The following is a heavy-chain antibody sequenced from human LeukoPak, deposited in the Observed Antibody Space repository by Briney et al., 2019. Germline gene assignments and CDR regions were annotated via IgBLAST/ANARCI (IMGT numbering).Heavy chain of an antibody. J-gene: IGHJ4*02. CDR3: ARRLMKRYGSGKEY. CDR1: GGSISSSSYY. V-gene: IGHV4-39*01. D-gene: IGHD3-10*01. Sequence: KRSETLSLTCTVSGGSISSSSYYGGWIRQPPGKGLEWIGCLYYSGSTYYNPSLKSRVTISVDTSKNQFSLKLSSVTAADTAVYYCARRLMKRYGSGKEYWGQGTLVTVSS. CDR2: LYYSGST.